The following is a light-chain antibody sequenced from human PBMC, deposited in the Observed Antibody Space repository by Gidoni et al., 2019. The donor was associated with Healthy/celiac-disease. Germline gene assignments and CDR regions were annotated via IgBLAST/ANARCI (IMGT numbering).Light chain of an antibody. Sequence: EIVMTQSPATLSVSPGERATLSCRASQSVSSNLAWYQQKPGQAPRLLIYGASTRATGIPARFRGSGSGTEFTLTISSLQSEDFAVYYCQQYNNWPSGFGQXTKVEIK. CDR1: QSVSSN. J-gene: IGKJ1*01. CDR2: GAS. CDR3: QQYNNWPSG. V-gene: IGKV3-15*01.